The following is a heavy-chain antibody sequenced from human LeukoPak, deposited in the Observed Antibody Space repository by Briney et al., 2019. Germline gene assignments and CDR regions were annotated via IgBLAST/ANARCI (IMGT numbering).Heavy chain of an antibody. J-gene: IGHJ4*02. CDR2: INSDGSAT. V-gene: IGHV3-74*01. CDR1: GFTFSSYW. Sequence: GGSLRLSCAASGFTFSSYWMHWVRQAPGKGLVWVSHINSDGSATAYADSVKGRFTISRDNAENTLYLQMNSLRAEDTAVYYCARGTAGYHSSYFDYWGQGTQVTVSS. CDR3: ARGTAGYHSSYFDY. D-gene: IGHD3-16*02.